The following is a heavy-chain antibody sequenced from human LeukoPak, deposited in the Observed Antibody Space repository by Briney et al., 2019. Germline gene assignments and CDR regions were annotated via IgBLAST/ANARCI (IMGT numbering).Heavy chain of an antibody. V-gene: IGHV4-59*01. CDR1: GGSISSYY. CDR2: IYYSGST. D-gene: IGHD1-26*01. CDR3: AWYIVSYPHDAFDI. Sequence: SETLSLTCTVSGGSISSYYWSWIRQPPGKGLEWIGYIYYSGSTSYNPSLKSRVTISVDTSKKQFSLKLSSVSAADTAFYYCAWYIVSYPHDAFDIWGQGTMVTVSS. J-gene: IGHJ3*02.